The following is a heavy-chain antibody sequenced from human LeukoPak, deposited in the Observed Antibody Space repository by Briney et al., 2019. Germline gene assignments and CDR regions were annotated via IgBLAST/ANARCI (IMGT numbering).Heavy chain of an antibody. CDR1: GGSFSGYY. CDR3: ARINVDIVATINFDY. Sequence: SETLSLTCAVYGGSFSGYYWSWIRQPPGKGLGWIGEINHSGSTNYNPSLKSRVTISVDTSKNQFSLKLSSVTAADTAVYYCARINVDIVATINFDYWGQGTLVTVSS. CDR2: INHSGST. V-gene: IGHV4-34*01. D-gene: IGHD5-12*01. J-gene: IGHJ4*02.